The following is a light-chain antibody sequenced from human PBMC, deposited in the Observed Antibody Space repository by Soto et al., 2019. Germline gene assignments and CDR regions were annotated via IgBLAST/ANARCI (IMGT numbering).Light chain of an antibody. CDR3: QQYNNWPPVT. J-gene: IGKJ4*01. V-gene: IGKV3-15*01. CDR1: QSVSSN. CDR2: GAS. Sequence: EIVMTQSPATLSVSPGERATLSCRASQSVSSNLAWYQQKPGQAPRLLIYGASTRATGIPARFSGSGSGTEFTLTISSLQSEDFEGYYCQQYNNWPPVTFGGGTKVEIK.